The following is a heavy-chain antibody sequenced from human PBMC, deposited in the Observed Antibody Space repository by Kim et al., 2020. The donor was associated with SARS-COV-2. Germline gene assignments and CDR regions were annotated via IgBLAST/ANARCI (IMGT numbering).Heavy chain of an antibody. D-gene: IGHD3-22*01. J-gene: IGHJ4*02. CDR2: ISGSGGST. V-gene: IGHV3-23*01. CDR3: AKALIVVVWWAPLDY. CDR1: GFTFSSYA. Sequence: GGSLRLSCAASGFTFSSYAMSWVRQAPGKGLEWVSAISGSGGSTYYADSVKGRFTISRDNSKNTLYLQMNSLRAEDTAVYYCAKALIVVVWWAPLDYWGQGTLVTVSS.